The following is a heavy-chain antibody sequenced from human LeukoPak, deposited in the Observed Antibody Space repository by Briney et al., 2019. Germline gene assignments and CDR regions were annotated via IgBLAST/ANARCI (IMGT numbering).Heavy chain of an antibody. CDR3: AKGAGPYYDILTGYSPHGPFDY. J-gene: IGHJ4*02. V-gene: IGHV3-7*03. CDR2: INRDGSEK. D-gene: IGHD3-9*01. Sequence: GGSLRLSCAASGFTFSTYWMSWVRQAPGKGLEWVANINRDGSEKYYGDSVKGRFTISRDNAKNSLYLQMNSLRAEDTALYYCAKGAGPYYDILTGYSPHGPFDYWGQGTLVTVSS. CDR1: GFTFSTYW.